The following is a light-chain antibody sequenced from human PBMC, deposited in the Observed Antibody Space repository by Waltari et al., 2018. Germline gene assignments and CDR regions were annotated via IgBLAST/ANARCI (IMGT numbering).Light chain of an antibody. CDR2: YDN. Sequence: SYVLTQPPSVSVAPGETARITCGGNNIESKSVNWYRQRPGQAPVVVISYDNDRAAGIPERFAGSNSGNTATRTISRVEAGDEADYYCQVWDANTDPGVFGTGTEVTVL. J-gene: IGLJ1*01. CDR1: NIESKS. V-gene: IGLV3-21*01. CDR3: QVWDANTDPGV.